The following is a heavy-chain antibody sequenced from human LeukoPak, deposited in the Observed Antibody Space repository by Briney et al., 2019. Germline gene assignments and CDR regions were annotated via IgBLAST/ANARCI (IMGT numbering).Heavy chain of an antibody. Sequence: SETLSLTCAVYGGSFSGYYWSWIRQPPGKGLEWIGEINHSGSTNYNPSLKSRVTISVDTSKNQFSLKLSSVTAADTAVYYCARQTVTTYNWFDPWGQGTLVTVSS. D-gene: IGHD4-17*01. J-gene: IGHJ5*02. V-gene: IGHV4-34*01. CDR2: INHSGST. CDR1: GGSFSGYY. CDR3: ARQTVTTYNWFDP.